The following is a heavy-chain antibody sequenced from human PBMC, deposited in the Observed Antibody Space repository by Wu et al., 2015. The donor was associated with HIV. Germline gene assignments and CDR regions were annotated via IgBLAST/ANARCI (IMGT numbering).Heavy chain of an antibody. J-gene: IGHJ4*02. D-gene: IGHD3-22*01. CDR1: GYIFNNYY. V-gene: IGHV1-2*02. Sequence: HVQLVQSGAEVRKPGASVKVSCKASGYIFNNYYLHWVRQAPGQGLEWMGWINPNTEGTNYAQKFRGRVTMTRDTSISTAYMELSRLRSDDTAVYYCASVSYDSSGYLVDYWGQGTLVTVSS. CDR3: ASVSYDSSGYLVDY. CDR2: INPNTEGT.